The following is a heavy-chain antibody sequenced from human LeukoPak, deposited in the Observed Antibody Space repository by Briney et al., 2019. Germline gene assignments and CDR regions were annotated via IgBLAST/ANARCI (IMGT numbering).Heavy chain of an antibody. CDR1: GFTFSSYG. V-gene: IGHV3-33*03. J-gene: IGHJ4*02. CDR2: IWSDGSSK. CDR3: VRSTGNTGSYGTFEY. D-gene: IGHD1-26*01. Sequence: PGRSLRLSCAASGFTFSSYGMHWVRQAPGKGLEWVALIWSDGSSKDYADSVKGRFAISRDNSKNTMYIEMNSLRAEDTAVYYCVRSTGNTGSYGTFEYWGQGTLVTVSS.